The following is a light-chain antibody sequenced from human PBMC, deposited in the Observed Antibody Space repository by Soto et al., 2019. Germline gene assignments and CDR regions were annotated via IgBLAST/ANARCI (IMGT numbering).Light chain of an antibody. Sequence: EILLAQSPATLSLSPGERATLSCRASQSVSIYLAWYQQKPGQAPRLLIYDASNRGTGIPARFSGSGSGTDFTLTISSLEPEDFAVYYCQQRSNWPPKITFGQGTRLEIK. V-gene: IGKV3-11*01. J-gene: IGKJ5*01. CDR1: QSVSIY. CDR3: QQRSNWPPKIT. CDR2: DAS.